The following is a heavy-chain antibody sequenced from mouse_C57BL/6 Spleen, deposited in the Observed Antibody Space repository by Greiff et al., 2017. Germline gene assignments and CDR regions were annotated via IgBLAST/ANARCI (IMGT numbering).Heavy chain of an antibody. J-gene: IGHJ4*01. CDR2: IYPGDGDT. CDR1: GYAFSSYW. V-gene: IGHV1-80*01. Sequence: QVQLQQSGAELVKPGASVKISCKASGYAFSSYWMNWVKQRPGKGLEWIGQIYPGDGDTNYNGKFKGKATLTADKSSSTAYMQLSSLTSEDSAVYFCARIWDGYAMDYRGQGTSVTVSS. D-gene: IGHD4-1*01. CDR3: ARIWDGYAMDY.